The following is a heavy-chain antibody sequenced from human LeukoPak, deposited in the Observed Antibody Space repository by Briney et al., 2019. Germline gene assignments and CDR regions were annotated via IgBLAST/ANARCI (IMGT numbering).Heavy chain of an antibody. CDR2: IYHSGST. V-gene: IGHV4-30-2*01. J-gene: IGHJ4*02. D-gene: IGHD2-8*01. Sequence: SETLSLTCAVSGGSISSGGYSWSCIRQPPGEGLEWIGYIYHSGSTYYNPSLKSRVTISVDRSKNQFSLKLSSVAAADTAVYYCARSIVYAMIYTAYWGQGTLVTVSS. CDR3: ARSIVYAMIYTAY. CDR1: GGSISSGGYS.